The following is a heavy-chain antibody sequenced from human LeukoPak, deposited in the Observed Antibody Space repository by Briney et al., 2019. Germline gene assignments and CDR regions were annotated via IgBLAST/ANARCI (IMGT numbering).Heavy chain of an antibody. Sequence: SETLSLTCTVSGGSISSYYWSWIRQPPGKGLEWIGYIYYSGSTNCNPSLKSRVTISVDTSKNQFSLKLSSVTAADTAVYYCARHREGGYSSSWPELNYWGQGTLVTVSS. D-gene: IGHD6-13*01. CDR2: IYYSGST. CDR1: GGSISSYY. J-gene: IGHJ4*02. V-gene: IGHV4-59*08. CDR3: ARHREGGYSSSWPELNY.